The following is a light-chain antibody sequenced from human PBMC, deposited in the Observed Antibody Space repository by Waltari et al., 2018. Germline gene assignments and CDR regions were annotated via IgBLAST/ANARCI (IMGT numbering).Light chain of an antibody. CDR2: DVS. Sequence: QSALTQPPSASGSPGQSVTISCTGTSSDVGGYNCVSWYQQHPGKAPKLMIYDVSQRPSGVPDRFSGSKSGNPAYLTVSGLQAEDEADYYCNSYAGSNSVLFGAGTKLTVL. CDR1: SSDVGGYNC. J-gene: IGLJ2*01. V-gene: IGLV2-8*01. CDR3: NSYAGSNSVL.